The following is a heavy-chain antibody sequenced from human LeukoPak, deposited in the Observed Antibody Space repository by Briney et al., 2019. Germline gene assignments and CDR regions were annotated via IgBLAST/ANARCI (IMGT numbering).Heavy chain of an antibody. D-gene: IGHD4-11*01. J-gene: IGHJ6*02. CDR1: GYTFTGYY. V-gene: IGHV1-2*02. CDR2: INPNSGGT. Sequence: ASVKVSCKASGYTFTGYYMHWVRQAPGQGLEWMGWINPNSGGTNYAQKFQARVTMTRDTSISTAYMELSRLRSDDTAVYYCARDPTVTTYYYYGMDVWGQGTTVTVSS. CDR3: ARDPTVTTYYYYGMDV.